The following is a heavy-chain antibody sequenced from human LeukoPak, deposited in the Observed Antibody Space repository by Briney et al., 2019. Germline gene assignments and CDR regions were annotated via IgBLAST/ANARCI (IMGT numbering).Heavy chain of an antibody. D-gene: IGHD3-3*01. CDR2: IDRDGAPR. CDR1: GFIFNDYW. V-gene: IGHV3-74*01. Sequence: GGSLRLSCAASGFIFNDYWMLWVRQVPGKGLVWVSRIDRDGAPRIYADSVKGRFTVSRDNARKALYLQMNSLKEEDTAIYYCVASRWSGALDLWGQGSLVTVSS. CDR3: VASRWSGALDL. J-gene: IGHJ5*02.